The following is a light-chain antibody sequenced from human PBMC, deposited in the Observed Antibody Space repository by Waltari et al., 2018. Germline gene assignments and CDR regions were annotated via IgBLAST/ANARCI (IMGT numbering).Light chain of an antibody. CDR1: QGISNY. Sequence: DIQMTQSPSSLSASVGDRATITCRASQGISNYLAWYQQKPGKVPKLLIYAASTLQSGVPSRFSGSGSGTDFTLTISSLQPEDVATYYCQKYNSAPPWTFGQGTKVEIK. CDR3: QKYNSAPPWT. V-gene: IGKV1-27*01. CDR2: AAS. J-gene: IGKJ1*01.